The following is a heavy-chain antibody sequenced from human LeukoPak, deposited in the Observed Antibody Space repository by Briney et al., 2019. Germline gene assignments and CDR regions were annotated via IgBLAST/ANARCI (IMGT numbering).Heavy chain of an antibody. CDR2: IKQDGSEK. Sequence: PGGSLRLSCAASGFTFSSYWMSRVRQAPGKGLEWVANIKQDGSEKYYVDSMKGRFTISRDNAKNSLYLQMNSLRAEDTAVYYCARDHDSSGYYYELFDYWGQGTLVTVSS. V-gene: IGHV3-7*01. CDR1: GFTFSSYW. CDR3: ARDHDSSGYYYELFDY. J-gene: IGHJ4*02. D-gene: IGHD3-22*01.